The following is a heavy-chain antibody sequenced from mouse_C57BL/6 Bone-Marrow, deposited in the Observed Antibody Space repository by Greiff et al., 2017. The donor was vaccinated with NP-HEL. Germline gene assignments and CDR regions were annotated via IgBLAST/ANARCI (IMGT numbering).Heavy chain of an antibody. CDR3: ARGYGSSYVVDY. D-gene: IGHD1-1*01. Sequence: VKLMESGPGILQSSQTLSLTCSFSGFSLSTSGMGVSWIRQPSGKGLEWLAHIYWDDDKRYNPSLKSRLTISKDTSRNQVFLKITSVDTADTATYYCARGYGSSYVVDYWGQGTTLTVSS. CDR1: GFSLSTSGMG. J-gene: IGHJ2*01. V-gene: IGHV8-12*01. CDR2: IYWDDDK.